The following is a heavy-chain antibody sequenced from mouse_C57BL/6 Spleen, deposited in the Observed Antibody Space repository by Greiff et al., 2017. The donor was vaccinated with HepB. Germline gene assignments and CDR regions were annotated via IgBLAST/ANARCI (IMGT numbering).Heavy chain of an antibody. V-gene: IGHV1-64*01. J-gene: IGHJ4*01. D-gene: IGHD3-2*02. Sequence: QVQLQQPGAELVKPGASVKLSCKASGYTFTSYWMHWVKQRPGQGLEWIGMIHPNSGSTNYNEKFKSKATLTVDKSSSTAYMQLSSLTSEDSAVYYCAAHATYYAMDYWGQGTSVTVSS. CDR1: GYTFTSYW. CDR2: IHPNSGST. CDR3: AAHATYYAMDY.